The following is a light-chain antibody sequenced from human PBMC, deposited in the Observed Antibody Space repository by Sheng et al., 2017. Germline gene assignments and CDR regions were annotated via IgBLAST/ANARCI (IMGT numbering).Light chain of an antibody. Sequence: DIQMTHSPSSLSASIGDRVTITCRASQDIEFYLSWYQQKPGKAPKLLIYAASILQSGVPSRFSGSGSGTEFTLTINNLQPEDFAIYYCQQSYNSPRTFGLGTKV. CDR3: QQSYNSPRT. J-gene: IGKJ1*01. CDR2: AAS. CDR1: QDIEFY. V-gene: IGKV1-39*01.